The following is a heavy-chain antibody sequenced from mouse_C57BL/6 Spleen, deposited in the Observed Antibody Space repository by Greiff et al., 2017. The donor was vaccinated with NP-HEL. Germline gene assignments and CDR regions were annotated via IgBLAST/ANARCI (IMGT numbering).Heavy chain of an antibody. V-gene: IGHV1-50*01. CDR3: ARGVYYGSSLDFDY. Sequence: QVQLQQPGAELVKPGASVKLSCKASGYTFTSYWMQWVKQRPGQGLEWIGEIDPSDSYTNYNQKFKGKATLTVDTSSSTAYMQLSSLTSEDSAVYYCARGVYYGSSLDFDYWGQGTTLTVSS. J-gene: IGHJ2*01. D-gene: IGHD1-1*01. CDR1: GYTFTSYW. CDR2: IDPSDSYT.